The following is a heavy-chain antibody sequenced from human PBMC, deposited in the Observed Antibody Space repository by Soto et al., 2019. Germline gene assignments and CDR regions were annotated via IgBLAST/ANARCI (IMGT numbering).Heavy chain of an antibody. CDR2: IYSGGST. V-gene: IGHV3-53*01. D-gene: IGHD3-22*01. CDR3: ASGGGDYYDSSGYYFPDPFDY. CDR1: GFTVSSNY. Sequence: GGSLRLSCAASGFTVSSNYMSWVRQAPGKGLEWVSVIYSGGSTYYADSVKGRFTISRDNSKNTLYLQMNSLSAEDTAVYYCASGGGDYYDSSGYYFPDPFDYWGQGTLVTVSS. J-gene: IGHJ4*02.